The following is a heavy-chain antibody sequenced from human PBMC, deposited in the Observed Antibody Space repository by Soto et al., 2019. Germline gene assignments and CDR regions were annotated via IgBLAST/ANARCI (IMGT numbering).Heavy chain of an antibody. Sequence: SQHRSVTCGISGDSVSSNSAAWNWIRQSPSRGLEWLGRTYYRSKWYNDYAVSVKSRITINPDTSKNQFSLQLNSVTPEDTAVYYCARDLLRSGSDYYYYYGMDVWGQGTTVTVSS. D-gene: IGHD6-19*01. CDR1: GDSVSSNSAA. CDR2: TYYRSKWYN. CDR3: ARDLLRSGSDYYYYYGMDV. J-gene: IGHJ6*02. V-gene: IGHV6-1*01.